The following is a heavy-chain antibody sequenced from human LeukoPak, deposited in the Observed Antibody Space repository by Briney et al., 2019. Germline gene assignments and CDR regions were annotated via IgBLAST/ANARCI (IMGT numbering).Heavy chain of an antibody. CDR1: GGSIRSSYYY. Sequence: PSETLSLTCTVSGGSIRSSYYYWGWIRQPPGKGLEWIGSIYDSGSTYYNPSLKSRVTISVDTSKNQFSLKLSSVTAADTTVYYCARDLCSGGSCYSDYWGQGTLVTVSS. D-gene: IGHD2-15*01. CDR2: IYDSGST. V-gene: IGHV4-39*07. J-gene: IGHJ4*02. CDR3: ARDLCSGGSCYSDY.